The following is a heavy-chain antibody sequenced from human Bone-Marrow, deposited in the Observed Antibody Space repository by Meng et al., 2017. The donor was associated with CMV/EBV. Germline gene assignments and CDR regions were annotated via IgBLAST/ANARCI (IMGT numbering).Heavy chain of an antibody. Sequence: SEPLSLTCTVSGGSISSGGYYWSWIRQHPGKGLEWIGYIYYSGSTYYNPSLKSRVTISVDTSKNQFSLKLSSVTAADTAVYYCARDSGGLTPYRYFDYWGQGTLVTVSS. J-gene: IGHJ4*02. CDR2: IYYSGST. V-gene: IGHV4-31*03. D-gene: IGHD1-26*01. CDR3: ARDSGGLTPYRYFDY. CDR1: GGSISSGGYY.